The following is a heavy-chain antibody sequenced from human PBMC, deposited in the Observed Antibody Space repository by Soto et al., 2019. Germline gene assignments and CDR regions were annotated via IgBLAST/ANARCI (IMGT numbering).Heavy chain of an antibody. J-gene: IGHJ6*02. Sequence: PGGSLRLSCAASGFTFSSYSMNWVRQAPGKGLEWVSSISSSSSYIYYADSVKGRFTISRDNAKNSLYLQMNSLRAEDTAVYYCARDSKVGDFWSGNYYYYYGMDVWGQGTTVTVSS. CDR3: ARDSKVGDFWSGNYYYYYGMDV. D-gene: IGHD3-3*01. V-gene: IGHV3-21*01. CDR1: GFTFSSYS. CDR2: ISSSSSYI.